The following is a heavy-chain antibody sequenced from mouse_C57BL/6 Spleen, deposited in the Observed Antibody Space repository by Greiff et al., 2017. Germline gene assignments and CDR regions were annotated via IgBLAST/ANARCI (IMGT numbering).Heavy chain of an antibody. J-gene: IGHJ4*01. D-gene: IGHD2-5*01. CDR1: GYSFTGYY. Sequence: VQLKESGPELVKPGASVKISCKASGYSFTGYYMNWVKQSPEKSLEWIGEINPSTGGTTYNQKFKAKATLTVDKSSSTAYMQLKSLTSEDSAVYYCARSSYYSNYLDYWGQGTSVTVSS. CDR3: ARSSYYSNYLDY. V-gene: IGHV1-42*01. CDR2: INPSTGGT.